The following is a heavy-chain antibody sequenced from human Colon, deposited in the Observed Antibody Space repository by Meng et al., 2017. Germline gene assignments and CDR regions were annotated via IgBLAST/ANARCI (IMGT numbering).Heavy chain of an antibody. V-gene: IGHV4-34*01. J-gene: IGHJ5*02. CDR3: ARGRYSGYLP. CDR2: INHSGST. Sequence: QGQLQQWGAGLLKPSETLSLTCAVYGGSFSGYYWSWIRQPPGKGLEWIGEINHSGSTNYNPSLKSRVTISVDTSKNQFSLKLSSVTAADTAVYYCARGRYSGYLPWGQGTLVTVPS. CDR1: GGSFSGYY. D-gene: IGHD5-12*01.